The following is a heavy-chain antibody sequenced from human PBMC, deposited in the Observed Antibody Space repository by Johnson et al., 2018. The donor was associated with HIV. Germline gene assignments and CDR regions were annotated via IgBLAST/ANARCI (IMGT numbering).Heavy chain of an antibody. J-gene: IGHJ3*02. D-gene: IGHD4-17*01. CDR3: ARMTVTSPGFFDI. Sequence: QVQLVESGGGLVKPGGSLRLSCAASGFTFSDYYMNWIRQAPGKGLEWVSYISSRGSTIYYADSVKGRFTISRDNSKNTLYLQMNSLRAEDTAVYYCARMTVTSPGFFDIWGQGTMVTVSS. V-gene: IGHV3-11*04. CDR1: GFTFSDYY. CDR2: ISSRGSTI.